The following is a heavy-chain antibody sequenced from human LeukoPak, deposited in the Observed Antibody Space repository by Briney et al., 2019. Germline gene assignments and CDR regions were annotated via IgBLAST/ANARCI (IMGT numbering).Heavy chain of an antibody. CDR3: ARGTYYDFWSGINWFDP. CDR1: GGTFSSYT. V-gene: IGHV1-69*02. D-gene: IGHD3-3*01. J-gene: IGHJ5*02. CDR2: IIPILGIA. Sequence: SVKVSCKASGGTFSSYTISWGRQAPGQGLEWMGRIIPILGIANYAQKFQGRVTITAGKSTSTAYMELSSLRSEDTAVYYCARGTYYDFWSGINWFDPWGQGTLVTVSS.